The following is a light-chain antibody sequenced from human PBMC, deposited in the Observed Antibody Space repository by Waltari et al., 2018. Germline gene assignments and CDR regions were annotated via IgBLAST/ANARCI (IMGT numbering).Light chain of an antibody. CDR1: SSDVGSYNL. J-gene: IGLJ2*01. Sequence: QSALTQPASVSGSPGQSITISCTGTSSDVGSYNLVSWYQQHPGKAPKLMIYEGSKRPSGVSNRFSGSQSGNTASLTISGLQAEDEADYYCCSHAGSSTLFGGGTKLTVL. CDR2: EGS. V-gene: IGLV2-23*01. CDR3: CSHAGSSTL.